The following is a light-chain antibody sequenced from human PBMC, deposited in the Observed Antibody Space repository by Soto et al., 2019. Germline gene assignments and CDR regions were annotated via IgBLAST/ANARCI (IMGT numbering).Light chain of an antibody. V-gene: IGLV1-47*01. CDR1: SSNIGSNY. CDR2: RNN. CDR3: AAWDDSLSGFYV. Sequence: QSVLTQPPSASGTPGQRVTISCSGSSSNIGSNYVYWYQQLPGTAPKLLIYRNNQRRSGVPDRFSGSKSGTSASLAISGLRSEDEADYYCAAWDDSLSGFYVFGTGTKLTVL. J-gene: IGLJ1*01.